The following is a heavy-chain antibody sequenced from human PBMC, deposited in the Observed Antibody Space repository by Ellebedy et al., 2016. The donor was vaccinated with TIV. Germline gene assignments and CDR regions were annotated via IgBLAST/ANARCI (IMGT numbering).Heavy chain of an antibody. CDR3: AKHSGNRPASCLDC. Sequence: PGGSLRLSCAAYGFTFRNYAMSWVRQAPGKGMEWVSTLSFSGGSQDFADYVKGRFTISRDNYKSTLYLQMNRLRAEDTAVYYCAKHSGNRPASCLDCWGQGTLVTVSS. CDR1: GFTFRNYA. D-gene: IGHD2-15*01. J-gene: IGHJ4*02. V-gene: IGHV3-23*01. CDR2: LSFSGGSQ.